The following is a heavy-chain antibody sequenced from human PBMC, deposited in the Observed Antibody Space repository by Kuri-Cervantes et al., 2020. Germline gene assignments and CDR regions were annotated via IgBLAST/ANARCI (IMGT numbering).Heavy chain of an antibody. CDR3: ARELLYFDL. D-gene: IGHD1-26*01. CDR1: GGSISSSSYY. CDR2: IYYSGST. V-gene: IGHV4-39*01. J-gene: IGHJ2*01. Sequence: SETLSLTCTVSGGSISSSSYYWGWIRQPPGKGLEWIGSIYYSGSTYYNPSLKSRVIMSVDTSKNQFSLKLSSVTAADTAVYYCARELLYFDLWGRGTLVTVSS.